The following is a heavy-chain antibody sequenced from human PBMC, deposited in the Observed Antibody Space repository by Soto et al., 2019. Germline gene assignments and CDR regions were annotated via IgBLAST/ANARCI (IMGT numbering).Heavy chain of an antibody. D-gene: IGHD2-2*01. V-gene: IGHV1-58*01. CDR3: AALVQRGYFDY. J-gene: IGHJ4*02. CDR1: GLTFTSSA. Sequence: SVKVSCKASGLTFTSSAVQWVRQARGQRLEWIGWIVVGSGNTNYAQKFQERVTITRDMSTSTAYMELSSLRSEDTAVYYCAALVQRGYFDYWGQGTLVTVSS. CDR2: IVVGSGNT.